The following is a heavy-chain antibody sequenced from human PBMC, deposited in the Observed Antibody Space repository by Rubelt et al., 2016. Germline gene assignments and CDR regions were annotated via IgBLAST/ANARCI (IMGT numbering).Heavy chain of an antibody. Sequence: QVQLVQSGAEVKKPGASVKVSCKASGYAFTSYHMHWVRQAPGQGLEWMGWMNPNSGDAGYAQKFQGRCTMTTDTSTSTVYMELRSLSADDPAVYYCAREESIAAAGTGVYWGQGTLVTVAS. CDR2: MNPNSGDA. J-gene: IGHJ4*02. V-gene: IGHV1-46*01. CDR1: GYAFTSYH. CDR3: AREESIAAAGTGVY. D-gene: IGHD6-13*01.